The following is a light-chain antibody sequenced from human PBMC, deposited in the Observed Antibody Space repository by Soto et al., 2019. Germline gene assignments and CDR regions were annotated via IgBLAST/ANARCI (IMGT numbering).Light chain of an antibody. J-gene: IGKJ1*01. CDR3: QQSKTKLWT. CDR2: EAS. CDR1: VSISVW. V-gene: IGKV1-5*01. Sequence: DSLMFQSPSTLSASVGDRVTITCGPRVSISVWLAGYQQKPGKAPKLLIYEASILESGVPSRFSGTGSGTEFTLTISSLQPNDFAPYYCQQSKTKLWTFGQGTKVDIK.